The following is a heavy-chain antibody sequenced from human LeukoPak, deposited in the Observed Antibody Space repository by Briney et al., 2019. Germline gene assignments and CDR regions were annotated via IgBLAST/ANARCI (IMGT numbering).Heavy chain of an antibody. V-gene: IGHV1-18*01. CDR3: ARDLAWRLGGPYDSSGDDAFDI. Sequence: ASVKVSCKASGGTFTSYGISWVRQAPGQGLEWMGWISAYNGNTNYAQKLQGRVTMTTDTSTSTAYMELRSLRSDDTAVYYCARDLAWRLGGPYDSSGDDAFDIWGQGTMVTVSS. CDR1: GGTFTSYG. J-gene: IGHJ3*02. CDR2: ISAYNGNT. D-gene: IGHD3-22*01.